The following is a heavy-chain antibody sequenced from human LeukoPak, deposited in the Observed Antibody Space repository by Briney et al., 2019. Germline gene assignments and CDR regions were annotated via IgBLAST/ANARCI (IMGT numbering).Heavy chain of an antibody. D-gene: IGHD3-10*01. CDR3: ARDRDDAFDI. CDR2: IYYSGST. CDR1: GGSISNYY. J-gene: IGHJ3*02. Sequence: PSETLSLTCTVSGGSISNYYWSWIRQPPGRGLEWIGYIYYSGSTNYNPSLKSRVTISVDTSKNQFSLKLSSVTAADTAVYYCARDRDDAFDIWGQGTMVTVSS. V-gene: IGHV4-59*01.